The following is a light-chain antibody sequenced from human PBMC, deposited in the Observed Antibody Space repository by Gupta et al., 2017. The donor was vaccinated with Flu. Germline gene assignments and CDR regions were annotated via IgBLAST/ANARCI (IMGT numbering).Light chain of an antibody. Sequence: NCKSSQSLFYSSNNKNYLAWYQQRPGQPPKVLISWASTRESGVPDRFSGSGSGTDFTLTISSLRAEDVAVYYCQQYYSTPVTFGQGTRLEIK. CDR1: QSLFYSSNNKNY. CDR3: QQYYSTPVT. J-gene: IGKJ5*01. V-gene: IGKV4-1*01. CDR2: WAS.